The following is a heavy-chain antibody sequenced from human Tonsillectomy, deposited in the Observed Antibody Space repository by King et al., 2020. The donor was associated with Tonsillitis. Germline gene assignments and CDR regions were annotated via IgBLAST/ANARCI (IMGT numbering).Heavy chain of an antibody. J-gene: IGHJ6*02. V-gene: IGHV3-30*04. D-gene: IGHD4-17*01. CDR1: GFTFSSYA. Sequence: VQLVESGGGVVQPGRSLRLSCAASGFTFSSYAMHWVRQAPGKGLEWVADISYDGSNKYYADPVKGRFTISRDNSKNTLYLQMNSLRAEDTAVYYCARRDGALDDYYDAMDVWGQGTTVTASS. CDR2: ISYDGSNK. CDR3: ARRDGALDDYYDAMDV.